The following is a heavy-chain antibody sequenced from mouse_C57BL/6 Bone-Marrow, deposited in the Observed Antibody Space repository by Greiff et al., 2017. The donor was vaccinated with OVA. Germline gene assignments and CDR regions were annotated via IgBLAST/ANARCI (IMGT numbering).Heavy chain of an antibody. J-gene: IGHJ3*01. CDR1: GFTFSSYG. V-gene: IGHV5-6*02. CDR2: ISSGGSYT. CDR3: ARRGSSYGAWFAY. D-gene: IGHD1-1*01. Sequence: EVKVVESGGDLVKPGGSLKLSCAASGFTFSSYGMSWVRQTPDKRLEWVATISSGGSYTYYPDSVKGRFTISRDNAKNTLYLQMSSLKSEDTAMYYCARRGSSYGAWFAYWGQGTLVTVSA.